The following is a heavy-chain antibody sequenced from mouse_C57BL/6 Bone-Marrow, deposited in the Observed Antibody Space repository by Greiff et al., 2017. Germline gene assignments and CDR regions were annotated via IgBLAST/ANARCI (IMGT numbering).Heavy chain of an antibody. CDR3: ARFGSTYAMDY. Sequence: VQLQQSGPELVKPGASVKLSCKASGYTFTSYDINWVKQRPGQGLEWIGWIYTRDGSTKYNEKFKGKATLTVATSSSTAYMELHSLTSEDSAVYFCARFGSTYAMDYWGQGTSVTVSS. CDR1: GYTFTSYD. J-gene: IGHJ4*01. CDR2: IYTRDGST. V-gene: IGHV1-85*01. D-gene: IGHD1-1*01.